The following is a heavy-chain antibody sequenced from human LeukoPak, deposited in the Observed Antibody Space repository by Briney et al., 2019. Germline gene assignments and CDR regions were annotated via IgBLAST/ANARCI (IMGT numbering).Heavy chain of an antibody. CDR2: IYTSGST. Sequence: SKTLSLTCAVYGGSFSGYYWSWIRQPAGKGLEWIGRIYTSGSTNYNPSLKSRVTISVDTSKNQFSLKLSSVTAADTAVYYCAREDGYSYGTYYYYYMDVWGKGTTVTVSS. J-gene: IGHJ6*03. CDR1: GGSFSGYY. D-gene: IGHD5-18*01. CDR3: AREDGYSYGTYYYYYMDV. V-gene: IGHV4-4*07.